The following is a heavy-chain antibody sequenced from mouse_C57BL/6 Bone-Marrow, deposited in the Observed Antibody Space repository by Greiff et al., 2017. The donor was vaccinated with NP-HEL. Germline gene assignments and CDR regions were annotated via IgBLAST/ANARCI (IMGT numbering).Heavy chain of an antibody. D-gene: IGHD2-2*01. CDR3: ARRGGYDRGYWYFDV. CDR2: IYWDDDK. CDR1: GFSLSTSGMG. J-gene: IGHJ1*03. Sequence: QVTLKVSGPGILQSSQPLSLTCSFSGFSLSTSGMGVSWIRQPSGKGLEWLAHIYWDDDKRYNPSLKSRLTISKETSRNQVFLKITSVDTADTATYYCARRGGYDRGYWYFDVWGTGTTVTVSS. V-gene: IGHV8-12*01.